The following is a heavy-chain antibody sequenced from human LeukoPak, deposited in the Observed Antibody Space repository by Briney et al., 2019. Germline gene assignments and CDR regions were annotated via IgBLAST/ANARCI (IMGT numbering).Heavy chain of an antibody. J-gene: IGHJ4*02. V-gene: IGHV3-21*01. CDR3: ARVQKEQWLPDY. D-gene: IGHD6-19*01. Sequence: GGSLRLSCAASGFTFNTYTMNWVRQAPGKGLEWVSSISSGSGSMFYIDSVRGRFTISRDNAKNSLYLQMNSLRAEDTAVYYCARVQKEQWLPDYWGQGTLVTVSS. CDR1: GFTFNTYT. CDR2: ISSGSGSM.